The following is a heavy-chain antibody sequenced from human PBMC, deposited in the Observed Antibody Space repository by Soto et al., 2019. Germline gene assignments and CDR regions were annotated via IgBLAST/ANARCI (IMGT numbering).Heavy chain of an antibody. CDR1: GFTFSSYA. CDR2: ISYDGSNK. Sequence: QVQLVESGGGVVQPGRSLRLSCAASGFTFSSYAMHWVRQAPGKGLEWVAVISYDGSNKYYADSVKGRFTISRDNSKNTLYLQMNSLRAEDTAVYYCARAKLRLIHHYYYYGMDVWGQGTTVTVSS. V-gene: IGHV3-30-3*01. J-gene: IGHJ6*02. D-gene: IGHD3-3*01. CDR3: ARAKLRLIHHYYYYGMDV.